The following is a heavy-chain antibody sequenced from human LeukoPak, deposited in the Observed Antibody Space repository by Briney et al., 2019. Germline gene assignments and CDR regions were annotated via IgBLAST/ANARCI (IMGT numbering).Heavy chain of an antibody. J-gene: IGHJ5*02. D-gene: IGHD3-10*01. CDR3: ARGRGGFNWFDP. V-gene: IGHV3-30*02. Sequence: GGSLRLSCAASGFIFSNYCMHWVRQAPGKGLEWVAFIRYDESNTFYADSVKGRFTISRDNSKNTLYLQMNSLRAEDTAVYYCARGRGGFNWFDPWGQGTLVTVSS. CDR2: IRYDESNT. CDR1: GFIFSNYC.